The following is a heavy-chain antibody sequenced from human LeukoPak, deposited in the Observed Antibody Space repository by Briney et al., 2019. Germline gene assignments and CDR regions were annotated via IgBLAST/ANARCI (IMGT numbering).Heavy chain of an antibody. CDR3: AKDHHYDSSGYYSYYFDY. CDR2: ISYDGSNK. CDR1: GFTFSSYA. V-gene: IGHV3-30*04. D-gene: IGHD3-22*01. Sequence: GGSLRLSCAASGFTFSSYAMHWVRQAPGKGLEWVAVISYDGSNKYYADSVKGRFTISRDNSKNTLYLQMNSLRAEDTAVYYCAKDHHYDSSGYYSYYFDYWGQGTLVTVSS. J-gene: IGHJ4*02.